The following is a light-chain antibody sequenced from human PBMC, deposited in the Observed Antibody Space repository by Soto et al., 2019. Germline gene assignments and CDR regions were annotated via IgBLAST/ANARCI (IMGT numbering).Light chain of an antibody. CDR3: MQALETPST. CDR2: LGS. Sequence: EIVMTQSPPSLTVTPGEPASISCSSSQRLLHSNGNTFLDWYLQKPGQSPQLLIYLGSNRASGVPDRVSGSEAGTDFTLKISRVEAEDAGVYYCMQALETPSTFGQGTKLEIK. V-gene: IGKV2-28*01. J-gene: IGKJ2*01. CDR1: QRLLHSNGNTF.